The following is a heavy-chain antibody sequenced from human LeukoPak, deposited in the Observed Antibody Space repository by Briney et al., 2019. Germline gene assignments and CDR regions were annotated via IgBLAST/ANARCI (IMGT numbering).Heavy chain of an antibody. D-gene: IGHD3-22*01. J-gene: IGHJ4*02. V-gene: IGHV3-21*01. CDR3: ARTNYDSSGYYYGDPF. CDR1: GFTFSSYS. Sequence: GGSLRLSCAASGFTFSSYSMNWVRQAPGKGLEWVSSISSSSSYIYYADSVKGRFTISRDNAKNSLYLQMNSLRAEDTAVYYCARTNYDSSGYYYGDPFWGQGTLVTVSS. CDR2: ISSSSSYI.